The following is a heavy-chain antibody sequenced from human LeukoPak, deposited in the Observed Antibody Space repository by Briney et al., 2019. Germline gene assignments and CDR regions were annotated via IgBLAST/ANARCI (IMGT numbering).Heavy chain of an antibody. CDR2: INPNSGGT. CDR1: GYTFTGYY. V-gene: IGHV1-2*02. J-gene: IGHJ4*02. Sequence: GASVKVSCKASGYTFTGYYMHWVRQAPGQGLEWMGWINPNSGGTNYAQNFQGRVTMTRDTSISIAYMELSRLRSDDTAMYYCARENSGLAYWGQGTLVTVSS. CDR3: ARENSGLAY. D-gene: IGHD6-19*01.